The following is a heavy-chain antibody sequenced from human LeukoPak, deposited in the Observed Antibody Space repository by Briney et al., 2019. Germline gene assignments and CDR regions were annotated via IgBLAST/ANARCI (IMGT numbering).Heavy chain of an antibody. CDR1: GFTFSNYG. CDR2: ISYDGSKK. V-gene: IGHV3-30*03. D-gene: IGHD3-22*01. CDR3: ARVISGYYCDH. Sequence: GSLRLSCAASGFTFSNYGMHWVRQAPGKGLEWAAFISYDGSKKYYADSVKGRFTISRDNSKNTLCLQMNSLRTEDTAVYYCARVISGYYCDHWGQGTLVTVSS. J-gene: IGHJ4*02.